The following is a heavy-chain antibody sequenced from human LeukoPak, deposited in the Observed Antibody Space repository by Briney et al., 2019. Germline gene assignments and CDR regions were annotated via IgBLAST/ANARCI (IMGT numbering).Heavy chain of an antibody. CDR1: GGSISSGDYY. CDR2: IYYSGSI. CDR3: AGEGSGQIWDS. V-gene: IGHV4-30-4*08. J-gene: IGHJ4*02. Sequence: PSETLSLTCTVSGGSISSGDYYWSWIRQPPGKGLEWIGYIYYSGSIYYNPSLKSRVTISVDTSKNQFSLKLSSVTAADTAVYYCAGEGSGQIWDSWGQGTLVTVSS.